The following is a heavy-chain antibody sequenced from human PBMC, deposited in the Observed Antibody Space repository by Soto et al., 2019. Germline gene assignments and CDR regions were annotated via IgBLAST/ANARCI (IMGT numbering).Heavy chain of an antibody. Sequence: PSETLSLTCAVYGGSFSCYYWSWIRQPPGKGLEWIGEINHSGSTNYNPSLKSRVTISVDTSKNQFSLKLSSVTAADTAVYYCARGLSLHKYYYYYGMDVWGQGTTVTVSS. CDR1: GGSFSCYY. J-gene: IGHJ6*02. V-gene: IGHV4-34*01. CDR3: ARGLSLHKYYYYYGMDV. CDR2: INHSGST.